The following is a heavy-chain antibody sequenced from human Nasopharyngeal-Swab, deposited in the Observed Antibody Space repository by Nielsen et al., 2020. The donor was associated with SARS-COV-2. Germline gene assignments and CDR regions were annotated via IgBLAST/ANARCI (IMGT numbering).Heavy chain of an antibody. D-gene: IGHD5-24*01. V-gene: IGHV3-30-3*01. CDR2: ISYDGSNK. J-gene: IGHJ4*02. Sequence: GESLKLSCAASGFTFSSYALHWVRQAPGKGLEWVAVISYDGSNKYYADSVKGRFTISRDNSKNTLYLQMNSLRAEDTAVYYCARGDGYNYPFDYWGQGTLVTVSS. CDR1: GFTFSSYA. CDR3: ARGDGYNYPFDY.